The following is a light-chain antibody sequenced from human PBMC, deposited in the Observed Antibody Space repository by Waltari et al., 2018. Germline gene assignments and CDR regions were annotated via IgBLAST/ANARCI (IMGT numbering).Light chain of an antibody. Sequence: SSELTQEPVVSVALGQTVKITCHGDSLRDPYATWYQQKPGQAPVLVIYGKRKRPSGIPDRFSVSNSGDTASLTITGARAEDEGDYYCTSRNTSGQHYVFGTGTKIIVL. J-gene: IGLJ1*01. CDR2: GKR. V-gene: IGLV3-19*01. CDR1: SLRDPY. CDR3: TSRNTSGQHYV.